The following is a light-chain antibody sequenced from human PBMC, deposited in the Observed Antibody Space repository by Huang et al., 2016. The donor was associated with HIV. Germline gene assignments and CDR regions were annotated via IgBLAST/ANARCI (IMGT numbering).Light chain of an antibody. CDR2: DAS. J-gene: IGKJ2*01. CDR3: QQYNSYPYT. Sequence: DIQMTQSPSTLSASVGDRVTITCRASQGISSWLAWYQQKGGKAPKLLIYDASSLESGVPSRFSGSGSGTEFTLTISSLQPENFAMYYCQQYNSYPYTFGQGTKREIK. CDR1: QGISSW. V-gene: IGKV1-5*01.